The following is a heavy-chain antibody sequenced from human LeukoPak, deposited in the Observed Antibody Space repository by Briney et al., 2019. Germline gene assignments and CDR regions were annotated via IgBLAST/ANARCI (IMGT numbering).Heavy chain of an antibody. CDR1: GYTLTELS. V-gene: IGHV1-24*01. J-gene: IGHJ5*02. Sequence: ASVKVSYKVSGYTLTELSMRWVRQAPGKGLEWMGGFDPEDGETIYAQKFQGRVTMTEDTSTDTAYMELSSLRSEDTAVYYCATERAYYYGSGTLNWFDPWGQGTLVTVSS. CDR3: ATERAYYYGSGTLNWFDP. CDR2: FDPEDGET. D-gene: IGHD3-10*01.